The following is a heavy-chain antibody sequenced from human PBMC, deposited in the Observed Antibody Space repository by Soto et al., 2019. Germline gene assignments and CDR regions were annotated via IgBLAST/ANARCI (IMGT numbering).Heavy chain of an antibody. Sequence: GASVKVSCKASGGTFSGYAISWVRQAPGQGLEWMGGIIPIFGTANYAQKFQGRVTITADESTSTAYMELSSLRSEDTAVYYCARNTRELDSSGYYWAFDYWGQGTLVTVSS. CDR1: GGTFSGYA. CDR3: ARNTRELDSSGYYWAFDY. CDR2: IIPIFGTA. J-gene: IGHJ4*02. D-gene: IGHD3-22*01. V-gene: IGHV1-69*13.